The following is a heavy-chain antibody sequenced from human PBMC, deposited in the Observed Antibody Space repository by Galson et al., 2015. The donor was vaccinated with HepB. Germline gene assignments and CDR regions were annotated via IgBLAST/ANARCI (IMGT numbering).Heavy chain of an antibody. J-gene: IGHJ6*01. Sequence: SLRLSCAGSGLTFSAYSMNWVRQTPGKGLEWISYINSRGNKVYYAGSVRGRFTISRNNAVDSVYLEMSNLRVEDTAVYFCARGEKREQLNRSYFFGMDVWGPGTTVTVSS. V-gene: IGHV3-48*04. CDR1: GLTFSAYS. D-gene: IGHD3-3*01. CDR2: INSRGNKV. CDR3: ARGEKREQLNRSYFFGMDV.